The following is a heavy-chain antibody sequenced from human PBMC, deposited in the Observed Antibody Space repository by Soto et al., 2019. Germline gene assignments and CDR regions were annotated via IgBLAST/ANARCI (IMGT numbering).Heavy chain of an antibody. J-gene: IGHJ5*02. CDR2: INPSGGST. CDR3: ARVGSSNLWDNSNWFDP. Sequence: ASVKVSCKASGYTFTSYYMHWVRQTPGQGLEWMGIINPSGGSTSYAQKFQGRVTMTRDTSTSTVYMELSSLRSEDTAVYYCARVGSSNLWDNSNWFDPWGQGTLVTSPQ. CDR1: GYTFTSYY. V-gene: IGHV1-46*01. D-gene: IGHD6-13*01.